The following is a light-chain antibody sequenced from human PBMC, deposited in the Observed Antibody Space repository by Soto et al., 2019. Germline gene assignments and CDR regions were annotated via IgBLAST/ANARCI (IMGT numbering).Light chain of an antibody. Sequence: QSALTQPASVSGSPGQSITISCTGTSSDVGSYNLVSWYQQHPGKAPKLMIYEVSKRPSGVSNRFSGSKSGNTASLTISGLQAEDEADYYCCSYAGSSTSLVVFGGGTKVPVL. CDR2: EVS. J-gene: IGLJ2*01. V-gene: IGLV2-23*02. CDR3: CSYAGSSTSLVV. CDR1: SSDVGSYNL.